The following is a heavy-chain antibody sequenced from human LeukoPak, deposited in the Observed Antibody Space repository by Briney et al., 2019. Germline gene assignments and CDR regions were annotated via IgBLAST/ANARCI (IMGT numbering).Heavy chain of an antibody. CDR1: GFTFSSYG. V-gene: IGHV3-30*02. J-gene: IGHJ4*02. CDR2: IRYDGSNK. CDR3: ARVWYDEGTFDY. D-gene: IGHD1-1*01. Sequence: PGGSLRLSCAASGFTFSSYGMHWVRQAPGKGLEWVAFIRYDGSNKYYADSVKGRFTISRDNAKNSLYLQMNSLRAEDTALYHCARVWYDEGTFDYWGQGTLVTVSS.